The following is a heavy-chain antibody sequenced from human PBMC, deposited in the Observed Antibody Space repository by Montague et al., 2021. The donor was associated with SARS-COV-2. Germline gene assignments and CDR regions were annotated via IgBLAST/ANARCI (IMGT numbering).Heavy chain of an antibody. CDR1: GGSISSYY. V-gene: IGHV4-59*01. D-gene: IGHD1-26*01. CDR2: ITHSGST. Sequence: SETLSLTCTVSGGSISSYYWSWIRQPPGRGLEWIGYITHSGSTNYNPSLKSRVTISVDTSRNHFTLRLSSVTAADTAVYYCARGRDYRRRCGLRYYGFDAWGQGTLVTVSS. J-gene: IGHJ5*02. CDR3: ARGRDYRRRCGLRYYGFDA.